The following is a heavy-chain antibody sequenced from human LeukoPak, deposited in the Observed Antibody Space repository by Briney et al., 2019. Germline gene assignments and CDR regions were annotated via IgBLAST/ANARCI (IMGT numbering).Heavy chain of an antibody. CDR1: GGTFISYA. J-gene: IGHJ4*02. D-gene: IGHD4-11*01. Sequence: GASVKVSCKASGGTFISYAISWVRQAPGQGLGWMGRIIPIFGTANYAQKFQGRVTITTDESTSTAYMELSSLRSEDTAVYYCARDRLTTGGDYWGQGTLVTVSS. CDR3: ARDRLTTGGDY. CDR2: IIPIFGTA. V-gene: IGHV1-69*05.